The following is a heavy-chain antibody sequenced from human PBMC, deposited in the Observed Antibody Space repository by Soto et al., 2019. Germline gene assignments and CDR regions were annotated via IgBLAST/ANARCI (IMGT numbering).Heavy chain of an antibody. D-gene: IGHD2-21*02. CDR3: ASPRGGPPLQNFDY. Sequence: GGSLRLSCAASGFTFSSYAMHWVRQAPGKGLEWVAVISYDGSNKYYADSVKGRFTISRDNSKNTLYLQMNSLRAEDTAVYYCASPRGGPPLQNFDYWGQGTLVTVSS. V-gene: IGHV3-30*04. CDR2: ISYDGSNK. CDR1: GFTFSSYA. J-gene: IGHJ4*02.